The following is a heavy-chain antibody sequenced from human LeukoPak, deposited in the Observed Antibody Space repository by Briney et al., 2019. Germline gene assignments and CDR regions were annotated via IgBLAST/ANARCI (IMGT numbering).Heavy chain of an antibody. CDR2: ISGSGGST. CDR3: AKAGYCSSTSCYQTPNYYYYGMDV. CDR1: GFTFSSYA. Sequence: GGSLRLSCAASGFTFSSYAMSWVRRAPGKGLEWVSAISGSGGSTYYADSVKGRFTVSRDNSKNTLYLQMNSLRAEDTAVYYCAKAGYCSSTSCYQTPNYYYYGMDVWGQGTTVTVSS. J-gene: IGHJ6*02. D-gene: IGHD2-2*01. V-gene: IGHV3-23*01.